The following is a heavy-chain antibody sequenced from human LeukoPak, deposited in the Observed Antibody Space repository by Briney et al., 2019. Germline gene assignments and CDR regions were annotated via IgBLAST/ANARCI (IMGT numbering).Heavy chain of an antibody. CDR1: GGSISGYY. CDR3: ARVESTRAIDY. D-gene: IGHD2-2*01. Sequence: SETLSLTCAVSGGSISGYYWNWIRQPPGKGLEWIAYIYYGGSTNYNPSLKSRVTTSVDASKNQVSLKLSSVTAADTAVYYCARVESTRAIDYWGQGTLVTVSS. J-gene: IGHJ4*02. CDR2: IYYGGST. V-gene: IGHV4-59*01.